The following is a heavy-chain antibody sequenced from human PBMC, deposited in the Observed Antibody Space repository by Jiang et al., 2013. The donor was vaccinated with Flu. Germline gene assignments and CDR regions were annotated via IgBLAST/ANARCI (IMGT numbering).Heavy chain of an antibody. J-gene: IGHJ4*02. D-gene: IGHD3-22*01. Sequence: GPGLVKPSETLSLTCAVAGASISSDKWWSWVRQHPGRGLEWIGEIYHRGTTNYNPSLSSRLTISMDKSKNQFSLTLRSVTAADTAVYYCTNHGFYSHEYWGQGPWSPSPQ. CDR1: GASISSDKW. V-gene: IGHV4-4*02. CDR2: IYHRGTT. CDR3: TNHGFYSHEY.